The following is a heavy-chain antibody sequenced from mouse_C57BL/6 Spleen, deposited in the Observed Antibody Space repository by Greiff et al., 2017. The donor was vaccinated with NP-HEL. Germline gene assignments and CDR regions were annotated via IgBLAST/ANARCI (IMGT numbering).Heavy chain of an antibody. CDR1: GFTFSDYG. J-gene: IGHJ3*01. V-gene: IGHV5-17*01. CDR2: ISSGSSTI. Sequence: EVNVVESGGGLVKPGGSLKLSCAASGFTFSDYGMHWVRQAPEKGLEWVAYISSGSSTIYYADTVKGRFTISRDNAKNTLFLQMTSLRSEDTAMYYCARQWLLLFAYWGQGTLVTVSA. D-gene: IGHD2-3*01. CDR3: ARQWLLLFAY.